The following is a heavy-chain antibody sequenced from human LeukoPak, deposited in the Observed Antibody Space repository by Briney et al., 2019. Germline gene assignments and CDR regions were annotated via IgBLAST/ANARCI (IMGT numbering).Heavy chain of an antibody. J-gene: IGHJ4*02. CDR3: TTTKAGYSSSGPIDN. CDR2: IKSNSDGGTT. V-gene: IGHV3-15*01. CDR1: GVTFINAW. D-gene: IGHD6-13*01. Sequence: PRGSLRLSCAASGVTFINAWMSWVRQAPGKGLEWVGRIKSNSDGGTTDYAAPVKGRFTISRDDSKNTLYLQMNSLKTEDTALYYCTTTKAGYSSSGPIDNWGQGTLVTVSS.